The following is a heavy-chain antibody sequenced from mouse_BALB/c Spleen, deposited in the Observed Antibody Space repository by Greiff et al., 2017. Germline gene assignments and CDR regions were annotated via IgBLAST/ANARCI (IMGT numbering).Heavy chain of an antibody. V-gene: IGHV1-55*01. Sequence: VQLQQPGAELVKPGTSVKLSCKASGYNFTSYWINWVKLRPGQGLEWIGDIYPGSGSTNYNEKFKSKATLTADKSSSTAYMQLSSLTSEDAAVYFCARDDYGSSGDYWGQGTTLTVSS. CDR1: GYNFTSYW. CDR2: IYPGSGST. D-gene: IGHD1-1*01. CDR3: ARDDYGSSGDY. J-gene: IGHJ2*01.